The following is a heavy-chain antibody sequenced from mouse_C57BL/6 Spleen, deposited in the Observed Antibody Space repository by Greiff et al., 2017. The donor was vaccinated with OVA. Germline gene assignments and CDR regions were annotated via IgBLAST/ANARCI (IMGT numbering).Heavy chain of an antibody. J-gene: IGHJ4*01. CDR3: ARKGYGSSPYAMDY. CDR2: IWSGGST. Sequence: VQLQQSGPGLVQPSQSLSITCTVSGFSFTSYGVHWVRQSPGKGLEWLGVIWSGGSTDYNAAFISRLSISKDNAKSQVFFKMNRLQADDTARYYWARKGYGSSPYAMDYWGQGTSVTVSS. CDR1: GFSFTSYG. V-gene: IGHV2-2*01. D-gene: IGHD1-1*01.